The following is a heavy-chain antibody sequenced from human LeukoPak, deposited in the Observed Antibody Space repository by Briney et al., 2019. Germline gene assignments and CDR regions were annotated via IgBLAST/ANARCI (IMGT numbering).Heavy chain of an antibody. CDR3: ARDLSSWAHSSGWWVGRTEFDP. Sequence: ASVKVSCKASGYTFTSYAMNWVRQAPGQGLEWMGWINTNTGNPTYAQGFTGRFVFSLDTSVSTAYLQISSLKAEDTAVYYCARDLSSWAHSSGWWVGRTEFDPWGQGTLVTVSS. V-gene: IGHV7-4-1*02. D-gene: IGHD6-19*01. CDR2: INTNTGNP. J-gene: IGHJ5*02. CDR1: GYTFTSYA.